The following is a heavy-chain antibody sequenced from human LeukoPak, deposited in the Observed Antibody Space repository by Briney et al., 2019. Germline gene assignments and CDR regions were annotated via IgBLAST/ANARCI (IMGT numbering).Heavy chain of an antibody. J-gene: IGHJ4*02. V-gene: IGHV3-21*01. CDR3: ARDRIDTLFDY. Sequence: GGSLRLSCAASGFTFSSYSMNWVRQAPGKGLEWVSSISSSSSYIHYADSVKGRFTISRDNAKNSLYLQMNSLRAEDTAVYYCARDRIDTLFDYWGQGTLVTVSS. CDR2: ISSSSSYI. D-gene: IGHD2-15*01. CDR1: GFTFSSYS.